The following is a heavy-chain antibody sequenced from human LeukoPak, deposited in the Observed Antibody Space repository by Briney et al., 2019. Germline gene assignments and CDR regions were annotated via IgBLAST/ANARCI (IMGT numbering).Heavy chain of an antibody. CDR3: ARGRNIEMTTMSGGSDY. D-gene: IGHD5-24*01. CDR1: GYTFTDYY. V-gene: IGHV1-2*02. Sequence: GASVRVSCEASGYTFTDYYMHWVRQAPGQGLEWMGWLNPNSGDTNYAQKFQGRVSVTRDSSISTAYMDLSDLRSDDTAVYSCARGRNIEMTTMSGGSDYWGQGTLVTVSS. J-gene: IGHJ4*02. CDR2: LNPNSGDT.